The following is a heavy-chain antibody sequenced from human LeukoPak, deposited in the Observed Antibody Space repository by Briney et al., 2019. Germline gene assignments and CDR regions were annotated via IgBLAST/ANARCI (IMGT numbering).Heavy chain of an antibody. V-gene: IGHV3-7*03. Sequence: GGSLRLSCAASGFTFSSYWMSWVRQAPGKGLEWVANIKQDDSEKHYVDSVKGRFTVSRDNAKNSLYLQMNSLRDEDTAVYYCAKYSGDNSFENWGQGTLVIVSS. D-gene: IGHD5-12*01. CDR3: AKYSGDNSFEN. J-gene: IGHJ4*02. CDR1: GFTFSSYW. CDR2: IKQDDSEK.